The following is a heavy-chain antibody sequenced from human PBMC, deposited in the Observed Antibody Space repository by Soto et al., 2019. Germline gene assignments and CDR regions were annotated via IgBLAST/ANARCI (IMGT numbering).Heavy chain of an antibody. V-gene: IGHV3-30*18. J-gene: IGHJ6*02. CDR1: GFTFSSYG. Sequence: QVQLVESGGGVVQPGRSLRLSCAASGFTFSSYGMHWVRQAPGKGLEWVAVISYDGSNKHYADSVKGRFTISRDNSKNTLYLQMNTLRAEDTAVYYCAKDQRGRSGWYPYYYGMDVWGQGTTVTVSS. CDR3: AKDQRGRSGWYPYYYGMDV. CDR2: ISYDGSNK. D-gene: IGHD6-19*01.